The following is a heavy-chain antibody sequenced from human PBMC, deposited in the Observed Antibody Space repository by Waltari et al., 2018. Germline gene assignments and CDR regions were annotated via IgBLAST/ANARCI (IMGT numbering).Heavy chain of an antibody. Sequence: EVQLLESGGGLVQPGGSLRLACSASGFNFTAYAMRWVLQAPGKGPEWVSTFSVSAGATYYADSVKGRFTISRDNSERTLYLQMNRLRADDSAVYYCAKLGSAAMVYYFDFWGQGTPVTVSS. CDR3: AKLGSAAMVYYFDF. CDR2: FSVSAGAT. V-gene: IGHV3-23*01. J-gene: IGHJ4*02. D-gene: IGHD5-18*01. CDR1: GFNFTAYA.